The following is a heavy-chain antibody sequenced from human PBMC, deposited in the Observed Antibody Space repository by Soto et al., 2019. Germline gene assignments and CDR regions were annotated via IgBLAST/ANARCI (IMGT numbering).Heavy chain of an antibody. CDR2: IIPILGLA. V-gene: IGHV1-69*02. J-gene: IGHJ3*02. CDR1: GGTFSSYT. D-gene: IGHD6-13*01. Sequence: QVQLVQSGAEVKKPGSSVKVSCKASGGTFSSYTISWVRQAPGQGLEWMGRIIPILGLANYAQKFQGRVTITADKSTSTAYMELSSLRSEDTAVYYCATPAGTDAFDIWGQGTMVTVSS. CDR3: ATPAGTDAFDI.